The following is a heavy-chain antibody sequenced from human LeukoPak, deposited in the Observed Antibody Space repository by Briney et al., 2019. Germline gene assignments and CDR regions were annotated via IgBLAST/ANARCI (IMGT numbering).Heavy chain of an antibody. CDR1: GGTFSSYG. V-gene: IGHV1-18*01. Sequence: GASVKVSCKASGGTFSSYGISWVRQAPGQGLEWMGWISAYNGNTNYAQKLQGRVTMTTDTSTSTAYMELRSLRSDDTAVYYCARDLEPEVRTYIPWFDPWGQGTLVTVSS. CDR2: ISAYNGNT. CDR3: ARDLEPEVRTYIPWFDP. J-gene: IGHJ5*02. D-gene: IGHD1-14*01.